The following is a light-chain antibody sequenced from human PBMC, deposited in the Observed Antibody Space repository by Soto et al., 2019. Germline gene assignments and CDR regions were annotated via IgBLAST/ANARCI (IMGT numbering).Light chain of an antibody. Sequence: EIVLTQSPGTLSLSPGERATLSCRASQSVISTYLAWYQQKPGQAPRLLIYGASSRATGIPDRFSGSGSGTDFTLTISRLEPEDVAVYYCQQYRDSLGTFGQGTKVDIK. CDR1: QSVISTY. J-gene: IGKJ1*01. V-gene: IGKV3-20*01. CDR3: QQYRDSLGT. CDR2: GAS.